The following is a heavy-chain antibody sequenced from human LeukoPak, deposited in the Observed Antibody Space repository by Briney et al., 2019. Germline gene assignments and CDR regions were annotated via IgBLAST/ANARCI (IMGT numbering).Heavy chain of an antibody. CDR3: ARGIYYDFWSGYRGVGWFDP. D-gene: IGHD3-3*01. Sequence: SETLSLTCALSGGSISSGGYSWSWIRQPPGKGLEWIGYIYHSGSTYYNPSLKSRVTISVDRSKNQFSLKLSSVTAADTAVYYCARGIYYDFWSGYRGVGWFDPWGQGTLVTVSS. J-gene: IGHJ5*02. V-gene: IGHV4-30-2*01. CDR2: IYHSGST. CDR1: GGSISSGGYS.